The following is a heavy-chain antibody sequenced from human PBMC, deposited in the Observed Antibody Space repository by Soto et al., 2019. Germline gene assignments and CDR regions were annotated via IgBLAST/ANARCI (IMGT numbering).Heavy chain of an antibody. CDR2: IDPTDSKA. CDR1: GYTFSDYW. V-gene: IGHV5-10-1*01. J-gene: IGHJ6*02. Sequence: RGESLKISCKVSGYTFSDYWIHWVRQKPGKGLEWMGRIDPTDSKAIYSPAFQGHVTISADKSITTIYLQWSSLKASDSAMYYCARRIEAPTGDYYYALDVWGQGTTVTVSS. CDR3: ARRIEAPTGDYYYALDV. D-gene: IGHD1-1*01.